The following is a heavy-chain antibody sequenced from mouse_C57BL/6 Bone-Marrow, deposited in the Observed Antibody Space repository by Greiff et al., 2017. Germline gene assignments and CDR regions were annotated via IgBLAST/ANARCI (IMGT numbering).Heavy chain of an antibody. CDR3: ARKRDGYYSYYFDY. CDR1: GYTFTSYG. CDR2: IYPRSGTT. D-gene: IGHD2-3*01. J-gene: IGHJ2*01. Sequence: QVQLQQSGAELARPGASVKLSCKASGYTFTSYGISWVKQRTGQGLEWIGEIYPRSGTTYYNEKFKGKATLTADKSSSTAYMELRSLTSEDSAVYFCARKRDGYYSYYFDYWGQGTTLTVSS. V-gene: IGHV1-81*01.